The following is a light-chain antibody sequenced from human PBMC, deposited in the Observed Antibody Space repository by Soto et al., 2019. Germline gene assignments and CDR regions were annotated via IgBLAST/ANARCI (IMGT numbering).Light chain of an antibody. CDR3: QQSYSTPIN. V-gene: IGKV1-39*01. CDR1: QSISSY. J-gene: IGKJ5*01. Sequence: DIQITQSPSSLSASVVDRVTITFRASQSISSYLNWYQQKPGKAPKLLIYAASSLQSGVPSRFSGSGSGTDFTLTISSLQPEDFATYYCQQSYSTPINFGQGTRLEIK. CDR2: AAS.